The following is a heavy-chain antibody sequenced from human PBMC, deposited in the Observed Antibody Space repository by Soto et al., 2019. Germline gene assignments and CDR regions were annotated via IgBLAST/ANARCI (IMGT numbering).Heavy chain of an antibody. D-gene: IGHD4-17*01. CDR3: AKHLITTVTTWGDAFDI. Sequence: ASETRSLTCTVSGASISSYYWSWIRQPPGKGLEWIGYIYYSGSTNYNPSLKSRVTISVDTSKNQFSLKLSSVTAADTAVYYCAKHLITTVTTWGDAFDIWGQGTMVTVSS. CDR1: GASISSYY. CDR2: IYYSGST. J-gene: IGHJ3*02. V-gene: IGHV4-59*08.